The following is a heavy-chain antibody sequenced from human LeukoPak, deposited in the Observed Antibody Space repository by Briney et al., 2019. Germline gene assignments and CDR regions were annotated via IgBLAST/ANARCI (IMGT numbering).Heavy chain of an antibody. CDR3: ARDMELRYFHFVTADY. CDR1: GFTFSSYG. Sequence: PGGSLRLSCAASGFTFSSYGMHWVRQAPGKGLEWVAVIWYDGSNKYYADSVKGRFTISRDNSKNTLYLQMNSLRAEDTAVYYCARDMELRYFHFVTADYWGQGTLVTVSS. V-gene: IGHV3-33*01. J-gene: IGHJ4*02. CDR2: IWYDGSNK. D-gene: IGHD3-9*01.